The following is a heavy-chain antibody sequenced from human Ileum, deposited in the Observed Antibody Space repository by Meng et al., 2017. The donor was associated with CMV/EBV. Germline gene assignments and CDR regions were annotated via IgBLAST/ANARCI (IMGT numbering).Heavy chain of an antibody. Sequence: QVTLQESGPGLVKPSQTLSLTCSVSGDSISSDNYHWSWIRQPAGKGLEWIGQRHKNGNDNYNASLKSRVTISIDTSKNQFSLTLTSVTAADTAVYYCAIYYGGVGGRGYWAQGTLVTVSS. J-gene: IGHJ4*02. CDR2: RHKNGND. CDR3: AIYYGGVGGRGY. V-gene: IGHV4-61*02. CDR1: GDSISSDNYH. D-gene: IGHD2-21*01.